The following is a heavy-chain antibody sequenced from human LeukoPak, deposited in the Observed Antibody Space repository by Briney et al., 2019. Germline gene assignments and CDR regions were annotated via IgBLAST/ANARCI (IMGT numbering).Heavy chain of an antibody. CDR1: GYTFTGYY. Sequence: GASVKVSCKASGYTFTGYYMHWVRQAPGQGLEWMGWINPNSGGTNYAQKFQGRVTMTRDTSISTAYMELSRLRSDDTAVYYCAGTDPHYYDSSGYSGPPFGNYYHYYGMDVWGQGTTVTVSS. D-gene: IGHD3-22*01. V-gene: IGHV1-2*02. CDR3: AGTDPHYYDSSGYSGPPFGNYYHYYGMDV. CDR2: INPNSGGT. J-gene: IGHJ6*02.